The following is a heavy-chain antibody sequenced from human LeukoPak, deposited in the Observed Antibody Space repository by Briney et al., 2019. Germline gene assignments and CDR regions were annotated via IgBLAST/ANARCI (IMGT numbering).Heavy chain of an antibody. D-gene: IGHD1-7*01. V-gene: IGHV3-21*01. CDR3: AREDDWNYEDY. CDR2: ISSSSSYT. CDR1: GFTFSNYP. J-gene: IGHJ4*02. Sequence: GGSLRLSCAVSGFTFSNYPMHWVRQAPGKGLEWVSSISSSSSYTYYADSVKGRFTISRDNSKNTLYLQMNSLRAEDTAIYFCAREDDWNYEDYWGQGTLVTVSS.